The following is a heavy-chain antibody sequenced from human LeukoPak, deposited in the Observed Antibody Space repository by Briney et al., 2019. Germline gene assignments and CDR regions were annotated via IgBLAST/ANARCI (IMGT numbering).Heavy chain of an antibody. CDR2: ISSNGGST. CDR3: AKGAYYYYDSSGYYYGYFDY. D-gene: IGHD3-22*01. Sequence: GRSLRLSCSASGFTFSSSAMHWVRQAPGKGLEYVSAISSNGGSTYYADSVKGRFTIYRDNSKNTLYLQMSSLRAEDTAVYYCAKGAYYYYDSSGYYYGYFDYWGQGTLVTVSS. CDR1: GFTFSSSA. V-gene: IGHV3-64D*06. J-gene: IGHJ4*02.